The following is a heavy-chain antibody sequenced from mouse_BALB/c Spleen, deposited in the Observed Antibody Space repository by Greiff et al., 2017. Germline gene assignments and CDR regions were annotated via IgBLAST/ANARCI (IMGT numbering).Heavy chain of an antibody. CDR2: ISSGGSYT. J-gene: IGHJ2*01. Sequence: EVQLVESGGGLVKPGGSLKLSCAASGFTFSSYAMSWVRQSPEKRLEWVAEISSGGSYTYYPDTVTGRFTISRDNAKNTLYLEMSSLRSEDTAMYYCARVASQYYFDYWGQGTTLTVSS. D-gene: IGHD2-13*01. CDR3: ARVASQYYFDY. V-gene: IGHV5-9-4*01. CDR1: GFTFSSYA.